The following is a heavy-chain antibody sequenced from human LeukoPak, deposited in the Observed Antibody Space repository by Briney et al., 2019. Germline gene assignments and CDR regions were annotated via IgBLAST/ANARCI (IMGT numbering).Heavy chain of an antibody. V-gene: IGHV3-23*01. Sequence: PGGSLRLSCAASGFTFSNYAMSWVRQAPGKGLEWVSLISGSGGGTYFADSVKGRFTISRDNSKNTLYLQMDGLRAEDTSIYYCAPDLRGSAWSLDDWGQGTLVIVSS. CDR2: ISGSGGGT. CDR1: GFTFSNYA. D-gene: IGHD6-13*01. J-gene: IGHJ4*02. CDR3: APDLRGSAWSLDD.